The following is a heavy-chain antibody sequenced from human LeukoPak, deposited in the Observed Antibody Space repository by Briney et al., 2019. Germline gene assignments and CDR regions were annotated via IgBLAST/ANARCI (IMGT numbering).Heavy chain of an antibody. J-gene: IGHJ4*02. V-gene: IGHV3-7*03. D-gene: IGHD5-12*01. CDR3: ARDRGGYSTDFDW. Sequence: GGSLRLSCAASGFTFSRHWMYWVRQAPGKGREWVANIKQDGSAKPYVDSVKGRFTISRDNAKNSLFLQMNSLRAEDTAVYYCARDRGGYSTDFDWWGQGALVTVSS. CDR2: IKQDGSAK. CDR1: GFTFSRHW.